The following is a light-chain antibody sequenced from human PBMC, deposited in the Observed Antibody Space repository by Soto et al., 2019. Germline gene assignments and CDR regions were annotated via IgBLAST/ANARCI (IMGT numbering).Light chain of an antibody. V-gene: IGKV2-28*01. CDR2: LGS. CDR1: QSLLHSNGYNY. Sequence: DIVMTQSPLSLPVTPGEPASIFCRSSQSLLHSNGYNYLHWYLQKSGQSPQLLIYLGSYRACGVPVRFRGSGSGTDFTLKISRVEAEDVGVYYCMQVVQAPCTFGLGTKVEIK. CDR3: MQVVQAPCT. J-gene: IGKJ1*01.